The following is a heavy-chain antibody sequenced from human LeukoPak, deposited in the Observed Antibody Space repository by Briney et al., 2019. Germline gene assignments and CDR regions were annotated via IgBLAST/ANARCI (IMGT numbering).Heavy chain of an antibody. Sequence: GGSLRLSCAASGFTVSTKYMNWVRQAPGKGLEWVSILYSGSDTYYANSVKGRFTISRDSSKNILFLQMNDLRAEDTAVYYCARGVEPLAANTLAYWGQGTLVTVSS. D-gene: IGHD1-14*01. CDR1: GFTVSTKY. CDR3: ARGVEPLAANTLAY. J-gene: IGHJ4*02. V-gene: IGHV3-53*01. CDR2: LYSGSDT.